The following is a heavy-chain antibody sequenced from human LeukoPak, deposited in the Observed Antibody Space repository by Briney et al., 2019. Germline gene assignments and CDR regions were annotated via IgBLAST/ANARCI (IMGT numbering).Heavy chain of an antibody. CDR2: MNPNSGNT. D-gene: IGHD6-6*01. CDR3: ARGQMGRGAARRVDY. Sequence: GASVKVSCKASGYTFTSYGISWVRQATGQGLEWMGWMNPNSGNTGYAQKFQGRVTMTRNTSISTAYMELSSLRSEDTAVYYCARGQMGRGAARRVDYWGQGTLVTVSS. V-gene: IGHV1-8*02. J-gene: IGHJ4*02. CDR1: GYTFTSYG.